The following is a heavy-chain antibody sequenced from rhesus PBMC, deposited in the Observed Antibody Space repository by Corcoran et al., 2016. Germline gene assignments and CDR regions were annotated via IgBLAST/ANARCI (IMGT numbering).Heavy chain of an antibody. J-gene: IGHJ6*01. D-gene: IGHD6-31*01. CDR3: AKAIAAAGYGLDS. CDR1: GLTVRCSG. V-gene: IGHV3S25*01. Sequence: EVQLVESGGGLAKPGGSLRLSCAASGLTVRCSGRYLVPQAPGKGLEWVSASKSGGGSTYYADSGKGRLTISRDNSKNTLSLQMNSRRAEDTAVYYCAKAIAAAGYGLDSWGPGVVVTVSS. CDR2: SKSGGGST.